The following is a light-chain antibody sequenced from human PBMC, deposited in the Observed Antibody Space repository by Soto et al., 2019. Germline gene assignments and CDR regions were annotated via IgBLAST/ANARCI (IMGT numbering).Light chain of an antibody. J-gene: IGKJ4*02. CDR3: QQRSNWPG. CDR1: QSVSSY. V-gene: IGKV3-11*01. Sequence: EIVVTQSPATLSLSPGERATLSCRASQSVSSYLAWYQQKPGQAPRLLIYDASNRATGIPARFSGSGSGTDFTLTISSLAPEDFAVYYCQQRSNWPGFGGGTKVEIK. CDR2: DAS.